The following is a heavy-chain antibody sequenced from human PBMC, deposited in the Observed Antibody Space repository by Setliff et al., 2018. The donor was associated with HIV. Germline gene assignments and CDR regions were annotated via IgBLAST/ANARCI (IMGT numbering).Heavy chain of an antibody. CDR1: GFTFSSYS. J-gene: IGHJ4*02. CDR3: ARSQHSSSLRYFDY. CDR2: ISSNSYNR. V-gene: IGHV3-48*01. Sequence: GGSLRLSCAASGFTFSSYSMNWVRQAPGKGLEWVSYISSNSYNRYYADSVKGRFTVSRDNAKNELSLHMNSLRAEDTAVYYCARSQHSSSLRYFDYWGQGTLVTVSS. D-gene: IGHD6-13*01.